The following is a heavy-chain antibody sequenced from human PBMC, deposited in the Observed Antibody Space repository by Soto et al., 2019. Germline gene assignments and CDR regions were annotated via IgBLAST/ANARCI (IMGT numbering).Heavy chain of an antibody. J-gene: IGHJ3*01. CDR2: IDWDDDK. Sequence: VSGPTLVNPTQTVTLTCTLSGISLTTSEVRVNWIRQPPGKALEWLARIDWDDDKFYSRSLKTRLTISKDTSKNQVVLTMTNMQPVDTATYYCARTVDTTMVTRDVFDVWGQGTMVTVSS. D-gene: IGHD5-18*01. V-gene: IGHV2-70*04. CDR3: ARTVDTTMVTRDVFDV. CDR1: GISLTTSEVR.